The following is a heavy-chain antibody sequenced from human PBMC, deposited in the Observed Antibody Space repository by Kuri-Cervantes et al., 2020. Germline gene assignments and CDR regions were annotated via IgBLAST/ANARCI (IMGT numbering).Heavy chain of an antibody. CDR3: ARDQDSSGYYYPPYFDY. CDR2: ISSSSSYI. Sequence: GESLKISSAASGFTFSDYYMSWIRQAPGKGLEWVSSISSSSSYIYYADSVKGRFTISRDNAKNSLYLQMNSLRAEDTAVYYCARDQDSSGYYYPPYFDYWGQGTLVTVSS. D-gene: IGHD3-22*01. CDR1: GFTFSDYY. J-gene: IGHJ4*02. V-gene: IGHV3-11*06.